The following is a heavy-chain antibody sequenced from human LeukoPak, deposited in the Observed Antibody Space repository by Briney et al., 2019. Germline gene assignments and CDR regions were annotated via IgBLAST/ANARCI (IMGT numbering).Heavy chain of an antibody. CDR1: GLTFSDAW. V-gene: IGHV3-15*05. Sequence: GGSLRLSCAVSGLTFSDAWMSWVRQAPGKGLEWVGRFRSKTDGGTIDYAAPVKGRFTISRDDSRNTLYLQMNSLKTEDTAVYYCTTVIMGAPKDDYWGQGTLVTVSS. D-gene: IGHD1-26*01. J-gene: IGHJ4*02. CDR3: TTVIMGAPKDDY. CDR2: FRSKTDGGTI.